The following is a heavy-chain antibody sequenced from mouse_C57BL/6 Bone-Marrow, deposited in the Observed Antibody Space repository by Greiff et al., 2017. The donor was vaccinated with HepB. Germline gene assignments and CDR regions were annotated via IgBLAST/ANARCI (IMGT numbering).Heavy chain of an antibody. D-gene: IGHD3-1*01. CDR1: GFTFSSYA. CDR3: TRDGAIYFDY. Sequence: EVKLMESGEGLVKPGGSLKLSCAASGFTFSSYAMSWVRQTPEKRLEWVAYISSGGDYIYYADTVKGRFTISRDNARNTLYLQMSSLKSEDTAMYYCTRDGAIYFDYWGQGTTLTVSS. J-gene: IGHJ2*01. V-gene: IGHV5-9-1*02. CDR2: ISSGGDYI.